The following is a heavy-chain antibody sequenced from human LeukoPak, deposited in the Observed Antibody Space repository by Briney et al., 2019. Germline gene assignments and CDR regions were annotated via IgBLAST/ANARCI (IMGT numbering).Heavy chain of an antibody. CDR1: GYTFTGYY. CDR2: INPNSGGT. J-gene: IGHJ4*02. D-gene: IGHD6-13*01. Sequence: ASVKVSCKASGYTFTGYYMHWVRQAPGQGLEWMGWINPNSGGTNYAQKFQGWVTMTRDTSISTAYMELSRLRSDDTAVYYCARGLSSRFLGFVAAAGTGLDYWGQGTLVTVSS. V-gene: IGHV1-2*04. CDR3: ARGLSSRFLGFVAAAGTGLDY.